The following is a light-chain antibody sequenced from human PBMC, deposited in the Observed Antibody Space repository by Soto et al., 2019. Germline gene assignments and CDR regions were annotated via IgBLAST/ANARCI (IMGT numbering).Light chain of an antibody. Sequence: EIVLTQSPVIVSLSPGERATLSCRASQPVDNFLAWYQLKPGKAPRLLIDDATKRASGIPVRFTGSGSWTDFSLTISNIEAEYVSIYYCQQSKKWPPITVGQGTLLDIK. V-gene: IGKV3-11*01. J-gene: IGKJ5*01. CDR3: QQSKKWPPIT. CDR1: QPVDNF. CDR2: DAT.